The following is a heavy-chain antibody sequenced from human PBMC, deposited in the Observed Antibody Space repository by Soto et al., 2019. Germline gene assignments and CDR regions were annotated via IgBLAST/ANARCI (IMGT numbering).Heavy chain of an antibody. V-gene: IGHV1-69*05. Sequence: SVKVSCKASGGTFSSYAISWVRQAPGQGLEWMGGIIPIFGTANYAQKFQGRVTITTDESTSTAYMELSSLRSEDTAVYYCARDSMVRGVYYYYYYMDVWGKGTTVTVSS. D-gene: IGHD3-10*01. CDR1: GGTFSSYA. CDR2: IIPIFGTA. J-gene: IGHJ6*03. CDR3: ARDSMVRGVYYYYYYMDV.